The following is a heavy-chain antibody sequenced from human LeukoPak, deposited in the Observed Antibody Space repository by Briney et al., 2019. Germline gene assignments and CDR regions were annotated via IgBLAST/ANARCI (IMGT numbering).Heavy chain of an antibody. CDR3: ARPSDYYGSAFDI. D-gene: IGHD1-26*01. V-gene: IGHV4-39*01. CDR2: IYYSGST. J-gene: IGHJ3*02. Sequence: SETLSLTCTVSGGSISSSSYYWGWIRQPPGKGLEWIGSIYYSGSTYYNPSLKSRVTISVDTSKNQFSLKLSSVTAADTAVYYCARPSDYYGSAFDIWGQGTMVTVSS. CDR1: GGSISSSSYY.